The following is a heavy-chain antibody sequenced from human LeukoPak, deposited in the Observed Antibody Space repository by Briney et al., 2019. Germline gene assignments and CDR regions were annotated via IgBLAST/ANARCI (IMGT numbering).Heavy chain of an antibody. CDR1: GGSISSGGYY. CDR3: ARATGITIFGVVIPVDAFDI. J-gene: IGHJ3*02. V-gene: IGHV4-30-2*05. D-gene: IGHD3-3*01. Sequence: SETLSLTCTVSGGSISSGGYYWSWIRQPPGKGLEWIGYIYHSGSTYYNPSLKSRVTISVDTSKNQFSLKLSSVTAADTAVYYCARATGITIFGVVIPVDAFDIWGQGTMVTVSS. CDR2: IYHSGST.